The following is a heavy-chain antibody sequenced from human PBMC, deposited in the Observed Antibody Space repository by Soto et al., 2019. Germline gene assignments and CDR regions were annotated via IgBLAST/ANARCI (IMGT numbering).Heavy chain of an antibody. CDR3: ARAYKPVYFDY. CDR1: GGSFSGYY. D-gene: IGHD1-1*01. CDR2: INHSGST. V-gene: IGHV4-34*01. Sequence: SDTLSLTCAVYGGSFSGYYWSWIRQPPGKGLEWIGEINHSGSTNYNPSLKSRVTISVDTSKNQFSLKLSSVTAADTVVYYCARAYKPVYFDYWGQGTLVTVSS. J-gene: IGHJ4*02.